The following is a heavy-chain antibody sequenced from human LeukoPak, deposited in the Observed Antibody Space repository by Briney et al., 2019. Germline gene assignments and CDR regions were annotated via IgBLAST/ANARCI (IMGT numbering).Heavy chain of an antibody. CDR2: IYYSGTT. Sequence: SETLSLTCTVSGDSISSSSYYWGWIRQPPGKGLEWIGIIYYSGTTYYNPSLKSRVTISIDTSKNQFSLKVNSVTAADTAVYYCARPYSGSYRHWGQGTLVTVSS. J-gene: IGHJ4*02. CDR1: GDSISSSSYY. D-gene: IGHD1-26*01. CDR3: ARPYSGSYRH. V-gene: IGHV4-39*01.